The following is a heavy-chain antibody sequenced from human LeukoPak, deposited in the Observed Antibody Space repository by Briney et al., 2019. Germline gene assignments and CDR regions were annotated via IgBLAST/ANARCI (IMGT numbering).Heavy chain of an antibody. CDR1: GFTFSSYW. CDR3: VRDRGFGANDY. V-gene: IGHV3-7*01. Sequence: GGSLGLSCAASGFTFSSYWMSWVRQAPGKGLGWVANIRQDGSTMSYVDSVRGRFTISRDNAKNSLYLQMSSLGADDTAVYYCVRDRGFGANDYWGQGTLVTVSS. J-gene: IGHJ4*02. CDR2: IRQDGSTM. D-gene: IGHD3-10*01.